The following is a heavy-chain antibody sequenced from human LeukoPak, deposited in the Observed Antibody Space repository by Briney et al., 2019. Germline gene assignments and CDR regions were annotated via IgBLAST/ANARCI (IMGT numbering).Heavy chain of an antibody. CDR2: VYYSGGT. J-gene: IGHJ6*02. V-gene: IGHV4-4*02. CDR3: ARDGGDYSNYYYYGMDV. Sequence: SETLSLTCVVSGGSINNNKWWSWVRQPPGKGLEWIGDVYYSGGTNYNPSLKSRVTMSVDKSKNQFSLKLNSVTAADTAVYYCARDGGDYSNYYYYGMDVWGQGTTVTVSS. CDR1: GGSINNNKW. D-gene: IGHD2-21*02.